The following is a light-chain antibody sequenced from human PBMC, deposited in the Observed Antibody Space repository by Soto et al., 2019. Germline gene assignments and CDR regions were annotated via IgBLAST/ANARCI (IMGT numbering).Light chain of an antibody. V-gene: IGKV1-5*01. CDR1: QNISTW. CDR2: DAS. CDR3: QKYNSYSIN. J-gene: IGKJ5*01. Sequence: DIQMTQSPSTLSASVGDIVTITCRASQNISTWLAWFQQKPGKAPNLLIYDASSLQSGVPSRFSGSGSGTQFTLTISSLQPDDFATYFCQKYNSYSINFGQGTRLEIK.